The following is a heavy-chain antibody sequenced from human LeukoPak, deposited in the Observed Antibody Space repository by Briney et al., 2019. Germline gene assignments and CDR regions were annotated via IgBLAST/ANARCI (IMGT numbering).Heavy chain of an antibody. V-gene: IGHV3-23*01. J-gene: IGHJ6*03. CDR3: AKGLKTAVGPYKGYHYYMDV. CDR1: EFTFSTYG. Sequence: PGGSLRLSCAASEFTFSTYGMSWVRQAPGKGLEGVSTINDRGIATYYADSVKGRFTISRDNSKNTLSLQVSSLRAEDTAIYYCAKGLKTAVGPYKGYHYYMDVWGKGTTVTVSS. D-gene: IGHD5-18*01. CDR2: INDRGIAT.